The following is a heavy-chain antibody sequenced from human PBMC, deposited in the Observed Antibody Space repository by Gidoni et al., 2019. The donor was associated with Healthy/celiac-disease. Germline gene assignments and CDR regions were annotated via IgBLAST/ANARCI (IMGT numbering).Heavy chain of an antibody. Sequence: QVTLKESGPALVKPTQTLTLTCTFSGFSLSTSGMRVSWIRQPPGKALEWLARIDWDDDKFYSTSLKTRLTISKDTSKNQVVLTMTNMDPVDTATYYCARDCIAAAGEFFDYWGQGTLVTVSS. CDR1: GFSLSTSGMR. CDR3: ARDCIAAAGEFFDY. J-gene: IGHJ4*02. D-gene: IGHD6-13*01. CDR2: IDWDDDK. V-gene: IGHV2-70*04.